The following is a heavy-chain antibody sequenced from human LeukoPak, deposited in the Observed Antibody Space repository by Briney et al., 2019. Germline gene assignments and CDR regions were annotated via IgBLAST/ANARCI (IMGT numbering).Heavy chain of an antibody. D-gene: IGHD1-26*01. CDR2: IYYSGST. CDR3: AMGSTGGAFDI. J-gene: IGHJ3*02. V-gene: IGHV4-59*01. CDR1: GGSISSYY. Sequence: SETLSLTCTVSGGSISSYYWSWIRQPPGKGLEWIGYIYYSGSTNYNPSLKSRVTISVDTSKNQFSLKLSSVTAADTAVYYCAMGSTGGAFDIWGQGTMVTVSS.